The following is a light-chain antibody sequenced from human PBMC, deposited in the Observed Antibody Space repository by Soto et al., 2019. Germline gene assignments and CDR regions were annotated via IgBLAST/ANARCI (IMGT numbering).Light chain of an antibody. J-gene: IGKJ4*01. Sequence: DLQLNPSPSSVYASVGDRVTITCRASQGITSWLAWYQQKPGKAPKLLIYRASNLQSGVPSRFSGSGSGTEFTLTIRGLQPADFATYYCQQTTTFPLPFGGGTQVEIK. CDR3: QQTTTFPLP. CDR2: RAS. V-gene: IGKV1-12*01. CDR1: QGITSW.